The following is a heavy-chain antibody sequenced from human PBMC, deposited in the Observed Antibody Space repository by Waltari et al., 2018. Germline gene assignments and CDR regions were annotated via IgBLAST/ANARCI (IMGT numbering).Heavy chain of an antibody. J-gene: IGHJ4*02. V-gene: IGHV1-2*02. CDR2: INSNTGDS. Sequence: QVHLVQSGAEVKQPGASVRVSCKTSGYTFTAYHLHWVRQAPGQGLEWMAWINSNTGDSQSAQTFEGRVTVTRDTSLTTAYLELSGLRSDDTALYYCARETLPGNKIIDYWGQGTLVTVSS. CDR3: ARETLPGNKIIDY. CDR1: GYTFTAYH. D-gene: IGHD1-1*01.